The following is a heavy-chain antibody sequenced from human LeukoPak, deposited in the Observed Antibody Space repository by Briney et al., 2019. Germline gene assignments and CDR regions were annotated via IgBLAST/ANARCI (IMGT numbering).Heavy chain of an antibody. CDR1: GGSISSGDYY. V-gene: IGHV4-30-4*01. CDR2: IYYSGST. CDR3: ARGGDEYYYDSSGYSYGMDV. Sequence: SQTLSLTCTVSGGSISSGDYYWSWIRQPPGKGLEWIGYIYYSGSTYYNPSLKSRVTISVDTSKNQFSLKLSSVTAADTAVYYCARGGDEYYYDSSGYSYGMDVWGQGTTVTVSS. J-gene: IGHJ6*02. D-gene: IGHD3-22*01.